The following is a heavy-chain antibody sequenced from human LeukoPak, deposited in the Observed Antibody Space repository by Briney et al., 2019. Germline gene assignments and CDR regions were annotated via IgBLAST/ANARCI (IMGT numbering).Heavy chain of an antibody. J-gene: IGHJ4*02. CDR2: VRGSGGST. CDR1: GFTFSGYA. D-gene: IGHD3-3*01. V-gene: IGHV3-23*01. Sequence: GGSLRLSCAASGFTFSGYAMSWVRQAPGKGLEWVSTVRGSGGSTYYADSVKGRFTISRDDSKNTLFLQMNSLRAEDTAVYYCAKGYDFWSGPTSYWGQGTLVTVSS. CDR3: AKGYDFWSGPTSY.